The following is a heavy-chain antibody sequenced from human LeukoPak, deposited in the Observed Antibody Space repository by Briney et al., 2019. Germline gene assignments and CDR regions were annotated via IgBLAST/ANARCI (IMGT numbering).Heavy chain of an antibody. J-gene: IGHJ3*02. V-gene: IGHV1-3*01. CDR2: INAGNGNT. D-gene: IGHD3-9*01. CDR1: GYTFTSYA. Sequence: ASVKVSCKASGYTFTSYAMHWVRQAPGQRLEWMGWINAGNGNTKYSQKFQGRVTITRDTSASTAYMELSSLRSEDTAVYYCARGDILTGPRRHAFDIWGQGTMVTVSS. CDR3: ARGDILTGPRRHAFDI.